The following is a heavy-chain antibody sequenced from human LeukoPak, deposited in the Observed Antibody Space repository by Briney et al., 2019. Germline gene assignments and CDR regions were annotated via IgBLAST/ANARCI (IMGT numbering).Heavy chain of an antibody. J-gene: IGHJ4*02. CDR3: ARRAGAYSHPYDY. D-gene: IGHD4/OR15-4a*01. Sequence: GGSLRLSCTASGLTFGDHALSWVRQARGKGLEWLAYISGSSQTIYYADSVRGRFTVSRDNTRQSLYLQMNSLRVEDTAVYYCARRAGAYSHPYDYWGQGTLVTVSS. V-gene: IGHV3-48*03. CDR1: GLTFGDHA. CDR2: ISGSSQTI.